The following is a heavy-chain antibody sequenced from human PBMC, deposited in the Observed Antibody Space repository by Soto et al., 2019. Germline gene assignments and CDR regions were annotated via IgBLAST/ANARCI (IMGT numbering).Heavy chain of an antibody. V-gene: IGHV4-31*03. CDR2: IYYNGDT. CDR3: ARETGYYGGYNWFDP. D-gene: IGHD3-3*01. J-gene: IGHJ5*02. CDR1: GGSISAAAYY. Sequence: PSETLSLTCTVSGGSISAAAYYWSWIRQLPGKGLEWIGYIYYNGDTYYNPSLERRVTISLDTSKNQFSLELTSVTAADPAVYYCARETGYYGGYNWFDPWGQGTLVTVS.